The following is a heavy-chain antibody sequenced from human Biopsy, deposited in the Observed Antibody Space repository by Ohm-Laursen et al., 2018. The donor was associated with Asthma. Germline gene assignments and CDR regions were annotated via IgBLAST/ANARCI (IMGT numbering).Heavy chain of an antibody. CDR3: ARERIAARQRRYYFDY. CDR2: IIPIFGTA. J-gene: IGHJ4*02. V-gene: IGHV1-69*01. CDR1: GGTFSSYA. Sequence: SSVKVSCKASGGTFSSYAISWVRQAPGQGLERMGGIIPIFGTANYAQKFQGRVTITADESTSTACMELSSLRSEDTAVYYCARERIAARQRRYYFDYWGQGTLVTVSS. D-gene: IGHD6-6*01.